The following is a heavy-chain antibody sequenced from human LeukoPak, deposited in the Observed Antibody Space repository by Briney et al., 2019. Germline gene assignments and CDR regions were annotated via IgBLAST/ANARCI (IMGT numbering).Heavy chain of an antibody. J-gene: IGHJ5*02. CDR3: ARDWYFDRSGYYYSTP. CDR1: GFTVSSNY. D-gene: IGHD3-22*01. V-gene: IGHV3-66*01. CDR2: IYSGGST. Sequence: GGSLRLSCAASGFTVSSNYMSWVRQAPGKGLEWVSVIYSGGSTYYVDSAKGRFTISRDISKDTLYLQMNSLRAEDTAAYYCARDWYFDRSGYYYSTPWGQGTLVTVSS.